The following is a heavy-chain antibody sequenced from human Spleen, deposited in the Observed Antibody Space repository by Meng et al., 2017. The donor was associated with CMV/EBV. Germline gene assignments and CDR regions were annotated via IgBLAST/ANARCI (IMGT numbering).Heavy chain of an antibody. J-gene: IGHJ6*02. Sequence: ASVKVSCKASGYTFTGYYMHWVRQAPGQGLELMGWINPNSGGTKSAQKFQGRVTMTRDTSISTAYMELSRLRSDDTAVYFCARAHPYDFWSGSVWGQGTTVTVSS. CDR1: GYTFTGYY. CDR3: ARAHPYDFWSGSV. D-gene: IGHD3-3*01. V-gene: IGHV1-2*02. CDR2: INPNSGGT.